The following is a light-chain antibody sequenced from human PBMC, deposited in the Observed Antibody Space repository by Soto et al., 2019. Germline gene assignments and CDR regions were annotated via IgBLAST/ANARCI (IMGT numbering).Light chain of an antibody. CDR3: QSYDSSGFVV. J-gene: IGLJ2*01. V-gene: IGLV1-40*01. CDR2: GNT. CDR1: SSNIGAGYD. Sequence: QSALTQPPSVSGAPGQRVTISCTGSSSNIGAGYDVHWYQQLPGTAPKLLIYGNTNRPSGVPDRFSGSKSGTSASLAITGLQAEDEADYYCQSYDSSGFVVFGGGTKLTVL.